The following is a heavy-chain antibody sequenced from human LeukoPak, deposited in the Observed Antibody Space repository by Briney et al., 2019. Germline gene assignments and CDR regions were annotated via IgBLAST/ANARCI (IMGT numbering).Heavy chain of an antibody. D-gene: IGHD3-22*01. CDR3: ARDSSGYYSHAFDI. V-gene: IGHV4-30-2*01. CDR2: IYHSGST. J-gene: IGHJ3*02. Sequence: SETLSLTCAVSGGSISSGGYSWSWIWQPPGKGLEWIGYIYHSGSTYYNPSLKSRVTISVDRSKNQFSLKLSSVTAADTAVYYCARDSSGYYSHAFDIWGQGTMVTVSS. CDR1: GGSISSGGYS.